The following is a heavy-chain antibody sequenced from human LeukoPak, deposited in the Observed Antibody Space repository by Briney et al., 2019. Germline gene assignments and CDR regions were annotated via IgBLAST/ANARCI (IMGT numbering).Heavy chain of an antibody. V-gene: IGHV3-53*05. CDR2: IYSGGST. CDR1: GFTVNSNY. J-gene: IGHJ3*02. CDR3: AKDTRSAAIWVGAFDI. D-gene: IGHD3-10*01. Sequence: GGSLRLSCAASGFTVNSNYMNCVRQAPGKGLEWVSIIYSGGSTYYADSVKGRFTISRDNAKNSLYLQMNSLRAEDTALYYCAKDTRSAAIWVGAFDIWGQGTMVTVSS.